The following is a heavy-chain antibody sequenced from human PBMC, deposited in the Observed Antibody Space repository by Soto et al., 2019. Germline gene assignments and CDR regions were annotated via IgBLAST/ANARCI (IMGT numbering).Heavy chain of an antibody. V-gene: IGHV3-21*01. CDR1: GFTFSSYS. Sequence: EVQLVESGGGLVKPGGSLRLSCAASGFTFSSYSMNWVRQAPGKGLEWVSSISSSSSYIYYADSVKGRFTISRDNAKNSLYLQRNSLRAEDTAVYYCAREVEAVVQAASTWVDPWGQGTLVTVSS. D-gene: IGHD2-2*01. CDR2: ISSSSSYI. CDR3: AREVEAVVQAASTWVDP. J-gene: IGHJ5*02.